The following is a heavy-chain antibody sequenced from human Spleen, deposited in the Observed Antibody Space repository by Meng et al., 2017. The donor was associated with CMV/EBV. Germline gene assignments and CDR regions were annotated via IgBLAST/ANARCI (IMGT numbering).Heavy chain of an antibody. CDR1: GFIFSSYG. D-gene: IGHD6-25*01. J-gene: IGHJ4*02. CDR2: IWYDGSNK. CDR3: ARGPPQYSGDFFYFDF. Sequence: GGSLRLSCAASGFIFSSYGMHWVRQAPGKGLEWVAVIWYDGSNKYYADSVKGRFTISRDNSKNTLYLQMNSLRAEDTAVYYCARGPPQYSGDFFYFDFWGQGTLVTVSS. V-gene: IGHV3-33*01.